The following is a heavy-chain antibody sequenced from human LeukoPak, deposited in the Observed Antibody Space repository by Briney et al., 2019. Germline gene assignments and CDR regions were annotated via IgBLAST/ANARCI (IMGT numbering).Heavy chain of an antibody. D-gene: IGHD3-10*01. J-gene: IGHJ4*02. CDR1: GFTFSTYD. Sequence: GGSLRLSCAASGFTFSTYDMSWVRQAPGKGLEWVANIKQDGSEKYYMDSVKGRFTISRDNAKNSLYLQMNSLRAEDTAVYYCARDRRGLLWFGELLYYWGQGTLVAVSS. CDR3: ARDRRGLLWFGELLYY. CDR2: IKQDGSEK. V-gene: IGHV3-7*01.